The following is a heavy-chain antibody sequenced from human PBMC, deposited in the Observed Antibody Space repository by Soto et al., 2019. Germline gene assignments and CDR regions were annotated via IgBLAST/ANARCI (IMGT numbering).Heavy chain of an antibody. J-gene: IGHJ5*02. Sequence: SETLSLTCTVSGGSISIGGYYWSCIRQHPGKGLEWIGYIYYSGSTYYNPSLKSRVTISVDTSKNQFSLKLSSVTAADTAVEYCARDLGITGTTGWFDPWGQGTLVTVSS. D-gene: IGHD1-7*01. V-gene: IGHV4-31*03. CDR3: ARDLGITGTTGWFDP. CDR1: GGSISIGGYY. CDR2: IYYSGST.